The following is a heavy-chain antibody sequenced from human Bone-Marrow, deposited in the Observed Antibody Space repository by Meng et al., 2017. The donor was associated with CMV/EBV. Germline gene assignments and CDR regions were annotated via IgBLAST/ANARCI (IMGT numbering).Heavy chain of an antibody. Sequence: GESLKISCAASGFTFDDYGMSWVRQAPGKGLEWVSAITQNGATTSYAESVKGRFTVSRDNSKNTLHLQMDSLRAEDTALYYCAKPKSEVRYLDWLSDSWGQGTLVTVSS. V-gene: IGHV3-23*01. CDR2: ITQNGATT. CDR3: AKPKSEVRYLDWLSDS. D-gene: IGHD3-9*01. CDR1: GFTFDDYG. J-gene: IGHJ4*02.